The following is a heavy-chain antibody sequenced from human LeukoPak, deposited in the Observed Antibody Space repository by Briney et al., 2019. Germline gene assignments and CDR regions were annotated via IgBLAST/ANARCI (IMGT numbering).Heavy chain of an antibody. CDR3: ARDRWEPKNWFDP. CDR2: MSASNGNT. V-gene: IGHV1-18*01. CDR1: GYTFTSYG. Sequence: ASVKVSCKASGYTFTSYGISWVRQAPGQGLEWMGWMSASNGNTNYAQKLQGRVTMTTDTSTSTAYMELRSLRSDDTAVYYCARDRWEPKNWFDPWGQGTLVTVSS. J-gene: IGHJ5*02. D-gene: IGHD1-26*01.